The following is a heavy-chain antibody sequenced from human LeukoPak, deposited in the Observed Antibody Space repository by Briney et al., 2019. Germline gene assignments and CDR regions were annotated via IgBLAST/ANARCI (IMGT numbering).Heavy chain of an antibody. CDR1: GFTISSYW. V-gene: IGHV3-74*01. Sequence: PGGSLRLSCAASGFTISSYWMHWVRQAPGKGLVWVSRINGDGSSTSYADSVKGRFTISRDNAKNTLYLQMNSLRAEDTAVYYCARARDGYNSSRAGDYWGQGTLVTVSS. D-gene: IGHD5-24*01. CDR3: ARARDGYNSSRAGDY. CDR2: INGDGSST. J-gene: IGHJ4*02.